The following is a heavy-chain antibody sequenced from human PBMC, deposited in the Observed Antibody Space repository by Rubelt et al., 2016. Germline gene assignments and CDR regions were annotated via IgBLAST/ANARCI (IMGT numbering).Heavy chain of an antibody. D-gene: IGHD6-6*01. CDR2: ISNDGSNK. CDR1: GFTFRNYA. V-gene: IGHV3-30*04. CDR3: ARDGSYSSSPRGYGMDV. J-gene: IGHJ6*02. Sequence: QVQLVESGGGVVQPGRSLRLSCAVSGFTFRNYAMHWVRQAQGKGLEGVAVISNDGSNKNYADSVKGRFTISRDNSKNKLYLQRNSLRAEDTAVYFCARDGSYSSSPRGYGMDVWGQGTTVTVSS.